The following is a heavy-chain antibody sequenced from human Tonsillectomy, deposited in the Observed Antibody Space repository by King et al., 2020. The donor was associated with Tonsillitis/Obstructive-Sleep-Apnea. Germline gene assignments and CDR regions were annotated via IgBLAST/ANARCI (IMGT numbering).Heavy chain of an antibody. CDR2: INHSGST. CDR1: GGSFSGYY. CDR3: ARGGARKYYYYYMDV. J-gene: IGHJ6*03. Sequence: VQLQQWGAGLLKPSETLSLTCAVYGGSFSGYYWSWIRQPPGKGLEWIGEINHSGSTNYNPSLKSRVTISVDTSKNQFSLKLSSVTAADTAVYDCARGGARKYYYYYMDVWGKGTTVTVSS. V-gene: IGHV4-34*01. D-gene: IGHD1-14*01.